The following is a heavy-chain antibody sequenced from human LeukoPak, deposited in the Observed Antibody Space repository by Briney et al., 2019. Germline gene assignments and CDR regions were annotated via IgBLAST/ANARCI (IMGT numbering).Heavy chain of an antibody. V-gene: IGHV1-69-2*01. CDR2: VDPEDGET. Sequence: ASVKVSCKVSGYTCTDYYMHWVQQAPGKGLEWMGLVDPEDGETIYAEKFQGRVTITADTSTDTAYMELSSLRSEDTAVYYCASLTTVTPYYFDYWGPGTLVTVSS. D-gene: IGHD4-17*01. J-gene: IGHJ4*02. CDR3: ASLTTVTPYYFDY. CDR1: GYTCTDYY.